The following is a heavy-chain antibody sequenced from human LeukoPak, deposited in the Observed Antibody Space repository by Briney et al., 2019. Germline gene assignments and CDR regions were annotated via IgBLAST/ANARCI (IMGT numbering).Heavy chain of an antibody. CDR3: AREGVIVVVPAANYYYYGMDV. CDR2: ISAHNGNT. D-gene: IGHD2-2*01. V-gene: IGHV1-18*01. J-gene: IGHJ6*02. Sequence: ASVKVSCKASGYTFTSYGISWVRQAPGQGLEWMGWISAHNGNTNYAQKLQGRVTMTTDTSTSTAYMELRSLRSDDTAVYYCAREGVIVVVPAANYYYYGMDVWGQGTTVTVSS. CDR1: GYTFTSYG.